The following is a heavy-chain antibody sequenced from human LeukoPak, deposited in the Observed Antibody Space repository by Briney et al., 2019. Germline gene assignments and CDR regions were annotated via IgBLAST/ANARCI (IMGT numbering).Heavy chain of an antibody. D-gene: IGHD1-7*01. J-gene: IGHJ4*02. CDR3: ATARNFRFEY. CDR1: GLTFRTTW. Sequence: GGSLRLSCATSGLTFRTTWMHWVRQAPGKGLMWVSRMNGEGTTIDYADSVKGRFTVSRDYAKNTLFLQINNLRTEDTALYFCATARNFRFEYWGQGSLVIVSA. V-gene: IGHV3-74*01. CDR2: MNGEGTTI.